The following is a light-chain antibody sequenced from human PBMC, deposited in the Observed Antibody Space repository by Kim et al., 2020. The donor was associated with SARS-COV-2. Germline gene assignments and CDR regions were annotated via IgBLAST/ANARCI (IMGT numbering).Light chain of an antibody. CDR2: AAS. CDR3: QQSYSLVS. Sequence: DIQMTQSPSSLSASVGDRVTINCRASQNIGKYLNWYQQKSGKAPKVLIFAASSLQTGVPSRFSGGGSGTQFTLTISSLQPEDIATYYCQQSYSLVSFGGGTKLEI. V-gene: IGKV1-39*01. J-gene: IGKJ4*01. CDR1: QNIGKY.